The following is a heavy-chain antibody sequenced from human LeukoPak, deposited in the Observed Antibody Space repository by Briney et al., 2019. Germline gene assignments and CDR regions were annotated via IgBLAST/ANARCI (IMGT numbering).Heavy chain of an antibody. D-gene: IGHD5-18*01. Sequence: GGSLRLSCADSGFIFSTFAMTWVRQAPGKGLEWVSVIYSGGSTYYADSVKGRFTISRDNSKNTLYLQMNSLRAEDTAVYYCARVAWIQLWSGGYYFDYWGQGTLVTVSS. V-gene: IGHV3-66*01. CDR3: ARVAWIQLWSGGYYFDY. CDR1: GFIFSTFA. CDR2: IYSGGST. J-gene: IGHJ4*02.